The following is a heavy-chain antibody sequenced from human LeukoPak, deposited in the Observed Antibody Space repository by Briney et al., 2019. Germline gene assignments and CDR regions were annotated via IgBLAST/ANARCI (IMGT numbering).Heavy chain of an antibody. Sequence: GESLKISCKGSGYSFTSYWFGWVRQMPGKGLEWMGIIYPGDSDTRYSPSFQGQVTISADKSISTAYLQWSSLKASDTAMYYCARFRRTDYDFWSGAKPKFYYYYYMDVWGKGTTVTVSS. CDR1: GYSFTSYW. CDR3: ARFRRTDYDFWSGAKPKFYYYYYMDV. CDR2: IYPGDSDT. V-gene: IGHV5-51*01. J-gene: IGHJ6*03. D-gene: IGHD3-3*01.